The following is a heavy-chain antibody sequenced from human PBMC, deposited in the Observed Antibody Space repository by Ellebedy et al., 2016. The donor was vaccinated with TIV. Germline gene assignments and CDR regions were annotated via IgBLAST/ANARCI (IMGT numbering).Heavy chain of an antibody. J-gene: IGHJ4*02. V-gene: IGHV3-23*01. CDR3: ARGEGWIDN. CDR2: FSASTGNT. D-gene: IGHD5-24*01. CDR1: GFTFRTHA. Sequence: GESLKISXAASGFTFRTHAMAWVRQAPGRGLESVSVFSASTGNTYYADSVQGRFTISRDNAKNSLYLQMNSLRAEDTAVYFCARGEGWIDNWGQGTLVTVSS.